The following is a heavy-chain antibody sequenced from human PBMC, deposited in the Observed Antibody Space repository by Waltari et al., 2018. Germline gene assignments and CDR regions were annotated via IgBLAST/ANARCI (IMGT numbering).Heavy chain of an antibody. Sequence: QVQLQESGPGLVKPSETLSLTCTVSGGSISSYYWSWIRQPPGKGLEWIGYIYYSGSTNYHPSLKSRVTISVDTSKNQFSLKLSSVTAADTAVYYCARALAVVVPADTSRYFDLWGRGTLVTVSS. V-gene: IGHV4-59*01. J-gene: IGHJ2*01. D-gene: IGHD2-2*01. CDR3: ARALAVVVPADTSRYFDL. CDR1: GGSISSYY. CDR2: IYYSGST.